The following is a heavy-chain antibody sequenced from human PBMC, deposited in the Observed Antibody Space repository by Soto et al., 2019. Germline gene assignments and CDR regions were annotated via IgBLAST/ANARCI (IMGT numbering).Heavy chain of an antibody. J-gene: IGHJ4*02. V-gene: IGHV4-34*01. CDR3: ESPGYCSDGTCYPDY. CDR1: GGSLSGSY. D-gene: IGHD2-15*01. CDR2: IHHSGST. Sequence: TSETLSLTCAVYGGSLSGSYWSWIRQPPGTGLEWIGEIHHSGSTYYNPSLKSRVTLSVDTSKNQFSLKLNSVTAADTAVYYCESPGYCSDGTCYPDYWGQGTLVTVSS.